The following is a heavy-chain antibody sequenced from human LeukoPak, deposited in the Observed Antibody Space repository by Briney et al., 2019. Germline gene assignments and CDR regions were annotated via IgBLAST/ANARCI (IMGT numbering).Heavy chain of an antibody. J-gene: IGHJ4*02. D-gene: IGHD3-3*01. Sequence: GESLKISSKGSGYRFTSYWIGWVRQMPGKGLEWMGIIYPGDSDTRYSPSFQDQVTISADKSISTAYLQWSSLKASDTAMYYSATRPHYYYDFWSGYSRWGQGTLVTVSS. V-gene: IGHV5-51*01. CDR2: IYPGDSDT. CDR3: ATRPHYYYDFWSGYSR. CDR1: GYRFTSYW.